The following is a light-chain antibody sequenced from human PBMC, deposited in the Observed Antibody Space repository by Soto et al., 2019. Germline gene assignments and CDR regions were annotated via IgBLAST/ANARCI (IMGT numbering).Light chain of an antibody. CDR1: QSVSRNS. CDR3: QQYGTSPPT. V-gene: IGKV3-20*01. CDR2: GAS. J-gene: IGKJ1*01. Sequence: EIVLTQSPGTLSLSPGEIATLSCRASQSVSRNSLAWYQQRPGQAPRLLIFGASSRATGIPDRVSGSGSGTDFTLTISRLEPEDFAVYYCQQYGTSPPTFGQGTKVDIK.